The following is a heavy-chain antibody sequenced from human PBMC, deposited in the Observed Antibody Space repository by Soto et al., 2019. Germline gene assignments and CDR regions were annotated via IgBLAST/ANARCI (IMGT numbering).Heavy chain of an antibody. CDR2: IWYDGSNK. CDR3: ARAYEILWFGEGWFDP. J-gene: IGHJ5*02. D-gene: IGHD3-10*01. V-gene: IGHV3-33*01. Sequence: GGSLRLSCAASGFTFSSYGMHWVRQAPGKGLEWVAVIWYDGSNKYYADSVKGRFTISRDNSKNTLYLQMNSLRAEDTAVYYCARAYEILWFGEGWFDPWGQGT. CDR1: GFTFSSYG.